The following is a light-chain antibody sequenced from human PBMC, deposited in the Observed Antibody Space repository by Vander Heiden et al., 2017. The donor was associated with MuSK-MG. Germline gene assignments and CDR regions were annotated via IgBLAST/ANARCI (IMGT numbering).Light chain of an antibody. CDR1: NVDAGGYNI. J-gene: IGLJ2*01. CDR2: EVV. CDR3: GAYAGGKTFVV. Sequence: QTALSPPASVSGSPLQSIISSCTGVNVDAGGYNIVSWYEQHPGNAPNVIIFEVVKRPSWVSHRVSGSKLGNTASLTIAGLQAEDEADYYCGAYAGGKTFVVFGGGTKGTVL. V-gene: IGLV2-23*02.